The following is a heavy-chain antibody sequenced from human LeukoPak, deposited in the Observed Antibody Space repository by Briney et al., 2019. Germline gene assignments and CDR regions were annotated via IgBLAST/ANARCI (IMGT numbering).Heavy chain of an antibody. CDR3: ARGRSGSYYDAFDI. J-gene: IGHJ3*02. CDR1: GFSVSSVFY. Sequence: PSETLSLTCPVSGFSVSSVFYWGWIRQPPGKGLEWIGSIYHSGSTYYNPSLKSRLTMSIDTSMNQLSVSLNSVTAADTAVYYCARGRSGSYYDAFDIWGQGTMVTVSS. D-gene: IGHD1-26*01. V-gene: IGHV4-38-2*02. CDR2: IYHSGST.